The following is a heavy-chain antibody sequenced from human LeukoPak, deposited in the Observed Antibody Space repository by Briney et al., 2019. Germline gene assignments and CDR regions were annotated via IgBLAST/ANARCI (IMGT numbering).Heavy chain of an antibody. Sequence: GGSLRLSCAASGFTFGTYSMHWVRQAPGKGLEWVAIISSAGTIINYADSVRGRFSISRDNSRNTLYLQMDSLRTEDTAVYYCAKDHRWLVDYWGQGTLVSVSS. D-gene: IGHD6-19*01. J-gene: IGHJ4*02. V-gene: IGHV3-30-3*01. CDR3: AKDHRWLVDY. CDR1: GFTFGTYS. CDR2: ISSAGTII.